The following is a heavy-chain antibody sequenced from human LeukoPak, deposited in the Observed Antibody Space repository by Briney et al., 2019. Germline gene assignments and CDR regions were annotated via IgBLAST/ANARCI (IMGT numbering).Heavy chain of an antibody. Sequence: SETLSLTCAAYGGTFSGYYWSWIRQPPGKGLEWIGEINHSGSTNYNPSLKSRVTISVDTSKNQFSLKLSSVTAADTAVYYCARGVGEYYDYSGYHYLDFWGQGTLVTVSS. CDR3: ARGVGEYYDYSGYHYLDF. J-gene: IGHJ4*02. CDR1: GGTFSGYY. V-gene: IGHV4-34*01. CDR2: INHSGST. D-gene: IGHD3-22*01.